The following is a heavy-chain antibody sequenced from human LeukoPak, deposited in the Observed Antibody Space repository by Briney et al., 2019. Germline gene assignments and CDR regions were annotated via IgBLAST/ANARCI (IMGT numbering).Heavy chain of an antibody. CDR2: IYYSGST. J-gene: IGHJ4*02. V-gene: IGHV4-39*01. D-gene: IGHD3-22*01. Sequence: SETLSLTCTVSGGSISSSTYYWGWIRQPPGKGLEWIGSIYYSGSTYYNPSLKSRVTISVDTSKNQFSLKLSSVTAADTAVYYCARQGVIVVVTPSDYWGQGTLVTVSS. CDR3: ARQGVIVVVTPSDY. CDR1: GGSISSSTYY.